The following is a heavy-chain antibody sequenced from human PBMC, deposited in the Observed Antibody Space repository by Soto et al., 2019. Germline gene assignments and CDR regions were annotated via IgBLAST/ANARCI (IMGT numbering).Heavy chain of an antibody. J-gene: IGHJ4*02. CDR3: ARLPDY. CDR1: GGSIKSGGYS. Sequence: SETLSLTCAVSGGSIKSGGYSWSWVRQPPGKGLEWIVYICRSGGTYYNPSLKSRVTISLDRSKNRFSLMLSSVTGGDTGVYYCARLPDYWGQGTLVTVSS. CDR2: ICRSGGT. V-gene: IGHV4-30-2*01.